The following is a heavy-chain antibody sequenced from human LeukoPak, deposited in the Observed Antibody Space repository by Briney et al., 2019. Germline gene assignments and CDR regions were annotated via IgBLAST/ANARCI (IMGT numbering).Heavy chain of an antibody. D-gene: IGHD6-19*01. CDR1: GFTFSSYA. CDR2: ISGSGGST. V-gene: IGHV3-23*01. CDR3: AKAPPYSSGWYRAFDY. Sequence: GGSLRLSCAASGFTFSSYAMSWVRQAPGKGLEWVSAISGSGGSTYYADSVKGRFTISRDNSKNTLYLQMNSLRAEDTAVYYCAKAPPYSSGWYRAFDYWGQGTLVTVSS. J-gene: IGHJ4*02.